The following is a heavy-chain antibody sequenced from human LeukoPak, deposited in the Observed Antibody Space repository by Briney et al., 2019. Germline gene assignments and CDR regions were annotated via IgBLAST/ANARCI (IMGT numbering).Heavy chain of an antibody. Sequence: ASVKVSCKASGYTFTSYAMNWVRQAPGQGLEWMGWINTNTGNPAYAQSFTGRFVFSLDTSVSTAYLQISSLKAEDTAVYYCARDWARYFGSNWFDPWGQGTLVTVSS. V-gene: IGHV7-4-1*02. CDR2: INTNTGNP. J-gene: IGHJ5*02. CDR3: ARDWARYFGSNWFDP. CDR1: GYTFTSYA. D-gene: IGHD3-9*01.